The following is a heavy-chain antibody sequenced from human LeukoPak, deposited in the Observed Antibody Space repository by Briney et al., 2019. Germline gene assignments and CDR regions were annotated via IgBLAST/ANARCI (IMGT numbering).Heavy chain of an antibody. CDR3: AGLQLVRHPDWFDP. CDR2: ISSSSYI. CDR1: GFTFSSYS. J-gene: IGHJ5*02. V-gene: IGHV3-21*01. D-gene: IGHD6-13*01. Sequence: GSLRLSCAASGFTFSSYSMNWVRQAPGKGLEWVSSISSSSYIYYADSVKGRFTISRDNAKNSLYLQMNSLRAEDTAVYYCAGLQLVRHPDWFDPWGQGTLVTVSS.